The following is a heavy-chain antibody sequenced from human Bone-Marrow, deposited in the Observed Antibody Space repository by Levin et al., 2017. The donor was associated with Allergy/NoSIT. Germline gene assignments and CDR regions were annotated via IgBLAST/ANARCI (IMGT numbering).Heavy chain of an antibody. J-gene: IGHJ5*02. D-gene: IGHD2-2*01. CDR1: GYTFTSYA. Sequence: GESLKISCKASGYTFTSYAMNWVRQAPGQGLEWMGWINTNTGNPTYAQGFTGRFVFSLDTSVSTAYLQISSLKAEDTAVYYCARDDCSSTSCTPYWFDPWGQGTLVTVSS. CDR2: INTNTGNP. CDR3: ARDDCSSTSCTPYWFDP. V-gene: IGHV7-4-1*02.